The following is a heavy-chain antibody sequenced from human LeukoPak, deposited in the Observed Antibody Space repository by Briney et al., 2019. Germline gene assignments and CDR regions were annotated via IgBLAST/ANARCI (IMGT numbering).Heavy chain of an antibody. J-gene: IGHJ4*02. V-gene: IGHV5-51*01. Sequence: GASLKISCKGSGYSFTSYWIGWVRQMPGKGLEWMGIIYPGDSDTRYSPSFEGQVTLSADKSISTAYLQWSSLKASDTAMYYCAKFTSGHLDYWGQGTLVIVSS. D-gene: IGHD1-1*01. CDR2: IYPGDSDT. CDR1: GYSFTSYW. CDR3: AKFTSGHLDY.